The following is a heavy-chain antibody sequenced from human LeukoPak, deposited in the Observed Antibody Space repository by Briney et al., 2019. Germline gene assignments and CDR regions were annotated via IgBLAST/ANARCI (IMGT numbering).Heavy chain of an antibody. CDR2: FDPKDGET. J-gene: IGHJ3*02. D-gene: IGHD3-3*01. Sequence: ASVKVSCKVSGYTLTELSMHWVRQAPGKGLEWMGGFDPKDGETIYAQKFQGRVTMTEDTSKDTSYMELSSLRSEDTAVYYCAAGGTRIFGGVIGNDAFDIWGQGTMVTVSS. CDR3: AAGGTRIFGGVIGNDAFDI. V-gene: IGHV1-24*01. CDR1: GYTLTELS.